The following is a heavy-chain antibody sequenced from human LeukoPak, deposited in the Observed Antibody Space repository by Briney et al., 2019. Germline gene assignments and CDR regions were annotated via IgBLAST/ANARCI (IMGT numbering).Heavy chain of an antibody. CDR1: GGSISSYY. Sequence: PSETLSLTCTVSGGSISSYYWSWIRQPPGKGLEWIGSIYRGGSTNYNPSLKSRVTISVDTSQNQFSLKVNSVTAADTAVYYCARGDCSSTICYSPMDVWGKGTTVTVSS. J-gene: IGHJ6*03. CDR2: IYRGGST. CDR3: ARGDCSSTICYSPMDV. D-gene: IGHD2-2*01. V-gene: IGHV4-59*08.